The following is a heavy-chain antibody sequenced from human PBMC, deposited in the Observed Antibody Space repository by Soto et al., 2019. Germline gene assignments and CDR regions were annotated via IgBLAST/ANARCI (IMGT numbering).Heavy chain of an antibody. V-gene: IGHV3-66*01. D-gene: IGHD2-2*01. CDR2: IYSAGST. CDR3: ARDLFGSDSCTSSRCSDY. Sequence: PGGSLRLSCAASGFSVDRNYMNWVRQAPGKGLEWVSLIYSAGSTSYADSVKGRFIISRDNSKNTVYLQMNNLRAEDTAVYYCARDLFGSDSCTSSRCSDYWGQGTLVTVSS. J-gene: IGHJ4*02. CDR1: GFSVDRNY.